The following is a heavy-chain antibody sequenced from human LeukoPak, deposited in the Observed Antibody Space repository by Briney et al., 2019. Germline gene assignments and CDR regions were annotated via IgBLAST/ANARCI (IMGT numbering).Heavy chain of an antibody. CDR2: IKEDGSEK. Sequence: GGSLRLSCAASGFTFNNYWMSWVRQAPGKGLEWVANIKEDGSEKYYVDSVKGRFTISRDNAKNTLYLQMNSLRDEDTAVYYCARDFLATGSSGSIYNWFDPWGQGTLVTVSS. CDR1: GFTFNNYW. J-gene: IGHJ5*02. V-gene: IGHV3-7*03. CDR3: ARDFLATGSSGSIYNWFDP. D-gene: IGHD3-10*01.